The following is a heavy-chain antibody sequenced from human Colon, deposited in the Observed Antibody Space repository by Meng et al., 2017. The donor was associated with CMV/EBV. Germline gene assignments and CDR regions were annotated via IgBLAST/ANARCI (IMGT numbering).Heavy chain of an antibody. D-gene: IGHD2-21*02. CDR3: ARDGVTGDFGDYYFDY. J-gene: IGHJ4*02. Sequence: GGSLRLSCAASGFTFSNYAMHWVRQAPGKGLEYVSAISSNGGSTYYADSVKGRFTISRDNSKNTLYLQMGSLRAEDMAVYYCARDGVTGDFGDYYFDYWGQGTLVTVSS. CDR2: ISSNGGST. CDR1: GFTFSNYA. V-gene: IGHV3-64*02.